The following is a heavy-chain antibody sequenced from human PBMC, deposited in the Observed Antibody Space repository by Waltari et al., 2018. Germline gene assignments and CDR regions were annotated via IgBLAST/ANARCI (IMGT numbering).Heavy chain of an antibody. V-gene: IGHV4-39*01. CDR2: IYYSGSI. Sequence: QLQLQESGPGLVTPSETLSLTCSVSGGSISSSSDYWGWIRQSPGKGLEWIGSIYYSGSIYYNPTLQSRVTISGDTSKNQFSLNLSSVTAADTAVYYCARHWKRNGYRFDPWGQGTRVNVSS. J-gene: IGHJ5*02. CDR3: ARHWKRNGYRFDP. D-gene: IGHD5-12*01. CDR1: GGSISSSSDY.